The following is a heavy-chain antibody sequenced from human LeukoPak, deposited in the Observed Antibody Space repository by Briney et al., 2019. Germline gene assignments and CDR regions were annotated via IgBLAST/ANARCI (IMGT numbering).Heavy chain of an antibody. V-gene: IGHV3-53*01. Sequence: GGSLRLSCAACGFTVSINYMSWVRQAPGKGLEWVSVIYSGGSTNYADSVKGRFTISRDNSKNTLFLQMNSLRAEDTAVYYCARGYSSSWTSFDLWGHGTQVTVSS. CDR1: GFTVSINY. CDR2: IYSGGST. CDR3: ARGYSSSWTSFDL. J-gene: IGHJ4*01. D-gene: IGHD6-13*01.